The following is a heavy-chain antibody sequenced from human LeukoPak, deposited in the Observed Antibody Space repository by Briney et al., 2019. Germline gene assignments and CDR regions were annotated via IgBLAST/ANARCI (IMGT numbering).Heavy chain of an antibody. V-gene: IGHV4-34*01. J-gene: IGHJ5*02. D-gene: IGHD6-19*01. Sequence: SETLSLTCAVYGGPFSGYYWSWIRQPPGKGLEWIGEINHSGSTNYNPSLKSRVTISVDTSKNQFSLKLSSVTAADTAVYYCARIAVAGHNWFDPWGQGTLVTVSS. CDR1: GGPFSGYY. CDR3: ARIAVAGHNWFDP. CDR2: INHSGST.